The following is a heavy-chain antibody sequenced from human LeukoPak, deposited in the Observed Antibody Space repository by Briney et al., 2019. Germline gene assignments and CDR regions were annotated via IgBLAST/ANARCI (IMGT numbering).Heavy chain of an antibody. V-gene: IGHV1-8*01. Sequence: GASVKVSCKASGYTLSSYDINWVRQATGQGLEWMGWMNPNSGNTGYAQKFQGRLNMTRNTSISTAYMELSSLRSVDTAVYYCARRVGSGWPVQHWGQGTLVTVSS. CDR2: MNPNSGNT. CDR1: GYTLSSYD. CDR3: ARRVGSGWPVQH. D-gene: IGHD6-19*01. J-gene: IGHJ1*01.